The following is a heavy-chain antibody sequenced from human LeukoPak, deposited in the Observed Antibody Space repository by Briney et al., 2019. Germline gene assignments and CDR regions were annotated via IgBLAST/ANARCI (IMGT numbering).Heavy chain of an antibody. J-gene: IGHJ4*01. CDR3: AKFPIVGATPYYFDY. D-gene: IGHD1-26*01. V-gene: IGHV3-48*02. CDR2: ISSSSSTI. CDR1: GFTFSSYS. Sequence: AGSLTLSCAASGFTFSSYSMNWVRQAPGKGLEWVSYISSSSSTIYYADSVKGRFTISRDNAKNSLYLQMNSLRDEDTAVYYCAKFPIVGATPYYFDYWGHGNLVSVSS.